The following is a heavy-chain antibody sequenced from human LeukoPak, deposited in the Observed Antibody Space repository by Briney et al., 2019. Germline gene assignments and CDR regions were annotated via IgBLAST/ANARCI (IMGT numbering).Heavy chain of an antibody. CDR1: GFTVSSNY. Sequence: GGSLILSCAASGFTVSSNYMSWVRQAPGKGLEWVSVIYSGGSTYYADSVKGRFTISRDNSKNTLYLQMNSLRAEDTAVYYCARDLKLDGMDVWGQGTTVTVSS. CDR3: ARDLKLDGMDV. CDR2: IYSGGST. V-gene: IGHV3-53*01. D-gene: IGHD6-13*01. J-gene: IGHJ6*02.